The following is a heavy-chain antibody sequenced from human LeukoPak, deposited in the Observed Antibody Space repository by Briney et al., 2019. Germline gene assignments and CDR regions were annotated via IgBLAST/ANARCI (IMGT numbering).Heavy chain of an antibody. D-gene: IGHD3-3*01. CDR1: GGSISSGGYY. V-gene: IGHV4-31*03. CDR3: ARTYGNDFWSGYSWFDP. CDR2: IYYSGST. Sequence: SETLSLTCTVSGGSISSGGYYWSWIRQHPGNGLEWIGYIYYSGSTYYNPSLKSRVTISVDTSKNQFSLKLSSVTAADTAVYYCARTYGNDFWSGYSWFDPWGQGTLVTVSS. J-gene: IGHJ5*02.